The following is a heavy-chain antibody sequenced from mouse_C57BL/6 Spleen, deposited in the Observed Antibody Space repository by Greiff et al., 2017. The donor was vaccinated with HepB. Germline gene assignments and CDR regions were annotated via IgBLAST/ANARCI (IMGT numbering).Heavy chain of an antibody. V-gene: IGHV1-20*01. CDR3: AREVYDGWYFDV. D-gene: IGHD1-1*01. Sequence: EVQLQQSGPELVKPGDSVKISCKASGYSFTGYFMNWVMQSHGKSLERIGRINPYNGDTFYNQKFKGKATLTVDKSSSTAHMELRSLTSEDSAVYYCAREVYDGWYFDVWGTGTTVTVSS. CDR1: GYSFTGYF. CDR2: INPYNGDT. J-gene: IGHJ1*03.